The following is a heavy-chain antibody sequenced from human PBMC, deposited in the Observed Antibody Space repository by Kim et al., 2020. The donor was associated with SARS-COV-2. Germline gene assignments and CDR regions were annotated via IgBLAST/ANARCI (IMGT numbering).Heavy chain of an antibody. CDR3: ARGIPYFDWLWDGDY. V-gene: IGHV3-11*01. J-gene: IGHJ4*02. CDR2: ISSSGSTI. D-gene: IGHD3-9*01. CDR1: GFTFSDYY. Sequence: GGSLRLSCAASGFTFSDYYMTWIRQAPGKGLEWVSYISSSGSTIFYADSVKGRFTISRDNAKNSLYLQMNSLRAEDTAVYYCARGIPYFDWLWDGDYWGQGTLVTVSS.